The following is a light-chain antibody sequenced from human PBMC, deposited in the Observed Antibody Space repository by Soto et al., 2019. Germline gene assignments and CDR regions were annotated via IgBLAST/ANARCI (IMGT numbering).Light chain of an antibody. CDR2: VNSDGSH. V-gene: IGLV4-69*01. CDR3: QMWITGTVI. J-gene: IGLJ2*01. CDR1: SGHSNYA. Sequence: QLVLTQSPSASASLGASVRLTCTLSSGHSNYAIAWHQQQPEKGPRFLMKVNSDGSHTKGDGIPHRFSGSSSGAERYLTISSLQSEDETDYYCQMWITGTVIFGGGTKVTVL.